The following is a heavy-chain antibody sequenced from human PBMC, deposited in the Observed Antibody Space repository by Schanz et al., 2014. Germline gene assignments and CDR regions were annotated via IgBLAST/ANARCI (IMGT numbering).Heavy chain of an antibody. Sequence: EVQLVESGGGLVQPGKSLRLSCAASGFTFDKYAMHWVRQAPGKGLEWVSVISWNSGTIGYADSVKGRFTISRDNAKNSLYLQMNSLRAEDTALYYCARPALWFGDNCFDPWGQGTLVTVSP. CDR2: ISWNSGTI. V-gene: IGHV3-9*01. J-gene: IGHJ5*02. CDR3: ARPALWFGDNCFDP. CDR1: GFTFDKYA. D-gene: IGHD3-10*01.